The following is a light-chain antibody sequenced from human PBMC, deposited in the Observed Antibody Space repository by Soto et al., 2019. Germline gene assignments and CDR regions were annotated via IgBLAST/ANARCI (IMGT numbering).Light chain of an antibody. CDR1: SSDVGGYNY. J-gene: IGLJ1*01. Sequence: QSVLTQPASVSGSPGQSITISCTGTSSDVGGYNYVSWYQQEPGKAPKLMIYDVTYRPSGVSNRFSGSKSDNTASLTISGLQAEDEADYYCSSYPGSTSYVFGTGPKVTVL. CDR2: DVT. CDR3: SSYPGSTSYV. V-gene: IGLV2-14*01.